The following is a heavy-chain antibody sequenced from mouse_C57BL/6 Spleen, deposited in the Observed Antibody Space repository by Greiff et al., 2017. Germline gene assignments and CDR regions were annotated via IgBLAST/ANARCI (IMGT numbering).Heavy chain of an antibody. CDR2: IDPSDSET. J-gene: IGHJ1*03. V-gene: IGHV1-52*01. D-gene: IGHD1-1*01. CDR1: GYTFTSYW. CDR3: ARITTVVATDFDV. Sequence: QVQLQQPGPELVRPGSSVKLSCKASGYTFTSYWMHWVKQRPIQGLEWIGNIDPSDSETHYNQKFKDKATLTVDKSSSTAYMQLSSLTSEDSAVYYCARITTVVATDFDVWGTGTTVTVSS.